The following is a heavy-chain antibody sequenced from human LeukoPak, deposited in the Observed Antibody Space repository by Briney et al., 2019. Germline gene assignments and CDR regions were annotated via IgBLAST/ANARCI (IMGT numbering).Heavy chain of an antibody. CDR3: ARLRQQLVRNDAFDI. V-gene: IGHV4-39*01. Sequence: SETLSLTCTVSGGSISSSSYYWGWIRQPPGKGLEWIGSIYYSGSTYYNPSLKSRVTISVDTSKNQFSLKLSSVTAADTAVYYCARLRQQLVRNDAFDIWGQGTMVTVSS. CDR2: IYYSGST. D-gene: IGHD6-13*01. CDR1: GGSISSSSYY. J-gene: IGHJ3*02.